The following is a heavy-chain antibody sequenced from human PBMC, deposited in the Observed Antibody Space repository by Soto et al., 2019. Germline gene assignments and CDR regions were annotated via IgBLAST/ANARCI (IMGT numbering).Heavy chain of an antibody. CDR2: ISAYNGNT. CDR1: GYTFNIYG. J-gene: IGHJ4*02. D-gene: IGHD5-12*01. V-gene: IGHV1-18*01. CDR3: AREFGYSGYDWLY. Sequence: QVQLVQSGAEVKKPGASVKVSCKASGYTFNIYGINWVRQAPGQGLEWLGWISAYNGNTKYEQRLQGRVTMTTDTSTSTAYMDLRSLRSDDTAVYYCAREFGYSGYDWLYWGQGTLVTVSS.